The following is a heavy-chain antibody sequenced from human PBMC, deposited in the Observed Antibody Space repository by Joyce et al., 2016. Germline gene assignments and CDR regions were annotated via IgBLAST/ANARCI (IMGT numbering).Heavy chain of an antibody. D-gene: IGHD5/OR15-5a*01. V-gene: IGHV3-53*01. CDR2: IYAGGSL. CDR1: GFNVATNY. Sequence: EVQLVESGGDVVQPGGSLRFSCAVSGFNVATNYMTWVRQTPGRGLEVVSMIYAGGSLYYTDSVKGRFTISSDTSENTLYLEMNDLRVEDTAVYYCARVDLVLVLLESWGQGTLVTVSS. J-gene: IGHJ4*02. CDR3: ARVDLVLVLLES.